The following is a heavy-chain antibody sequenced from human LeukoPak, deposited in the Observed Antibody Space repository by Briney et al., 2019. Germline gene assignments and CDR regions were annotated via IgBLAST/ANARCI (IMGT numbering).Heavy chain of an antibody. CDR3: ARGYCSGGSCQIPFDY. V-gene: IGHV1-69*13. CDR1: GGTFISYA. Sequence: SVKVSCKASGGTFISYAISWVGQALGQGLEWMGGIIPIFGTANYAQKFQGRVTITADESTSTAYMELSSLRSEDTAVYYCARGYCSGGSCQIPFDYWGQGTLVTVSS. CDR2: IIPIFGTA. D-gene: IGHD2-15*01. J-gene: IGHJ4*02.